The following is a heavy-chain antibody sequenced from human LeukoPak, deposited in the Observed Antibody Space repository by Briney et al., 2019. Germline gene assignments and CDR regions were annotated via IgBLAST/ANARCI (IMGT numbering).Heavy chain of an antibody. CDR3: AIDQSTYYYDSSGSSLDY. CDR1: GFTFSSYA. J-gene: IGHJ4*02. D-gene: IGHD3-22*01. V-gene: IGHV3-23*01. Sequence: TGGSLRLSCAASGFTFSSYAVSWVRQAPGKGLEWVSAISGSGGSTYYADSVKGRFTISRDNSKNTLYLQMNSLRAEDTAVYYCAIDQSTYYYDSSGSSLDYWGQGTLVTVSS. CDR2: ISGSGGST.